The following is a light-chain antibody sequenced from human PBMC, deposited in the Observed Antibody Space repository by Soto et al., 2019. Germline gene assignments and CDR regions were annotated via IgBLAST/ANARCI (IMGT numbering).Light chain of an antibody. J-gene: IGKJ1*01. CDR1: QSISTN. CDR2: DTS. V-gene: IGKV3D-20*02. CDR3: QHYGAPPWT. Sequence: EIVDTKCPTKLPVSPGERATLSCRASQSISTNLAWFQQKPGQAPSLVISDTSIRATGIPDRFSGSGSGTDFSLIIGRLEPEDLTVYSSQHYGAPPWTFGQGTKVDIK.